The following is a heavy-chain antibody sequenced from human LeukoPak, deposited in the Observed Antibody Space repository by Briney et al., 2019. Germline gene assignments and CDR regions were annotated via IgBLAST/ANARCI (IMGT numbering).Heavy chain of an antibody. J-gene: IGHJ4*02. CDR3: ARWGDKYRDGYNTADGY. CDR2: IYYTGST. V-gene: IGHV4-59*01. CDR1: GGSINNYY. Sequence: SETLSLTCTVSGGSINNYYWNWIRQPPGKGLEWIGYIYYTGSTKYNPSLKSRVTISVDTSKNQFSLKLSSVTAADTAVYYCARWGDKYRDGYNTADGYWGQGTLVTVSS. D-gene: IGHD5-24*01.